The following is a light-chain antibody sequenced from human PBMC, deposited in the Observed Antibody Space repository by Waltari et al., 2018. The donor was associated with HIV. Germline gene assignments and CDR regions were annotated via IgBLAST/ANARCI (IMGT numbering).Light chain of an antibody. Sequence: QAVLTQPPSVSGAPGLRVTISCTGSSSNIGAGYDVHWYQQLPGTAPKPLISGNSNRPSGVPDRFAGSKSGTSASLAIAGLQAEDEAEYYCQSYDSSLSGSVFGGGTKLTVL. J-gene: IGLJ2*01. CDR1: SSNIGAGYD. CDR3: QSYDSSLSGSV. CDR2: GNS. V-gene: IGLV1-40*01.